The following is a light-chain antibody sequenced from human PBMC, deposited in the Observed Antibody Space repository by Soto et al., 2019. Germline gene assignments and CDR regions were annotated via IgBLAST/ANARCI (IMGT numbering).Light chain of an antibody. V-gene: IGKV1-5*03. Sequence: DIQMTQSPSTLSASGGDRVTITCRASQRSWLAWYQQKPGKAPKPLIYKASSLESGVPSRFSGSGSGTEFTLTISSLQPDDFATYYCQQFHSFSPTFGQGTKVEIK. CDR2: KAS. CDR3: QQFHSFSPT. CDR1: QRSW. J-gene: IGKJ1*01.